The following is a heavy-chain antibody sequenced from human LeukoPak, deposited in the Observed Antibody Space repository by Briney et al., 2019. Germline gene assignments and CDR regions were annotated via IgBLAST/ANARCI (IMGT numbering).Heavy chain of an antibody. D-gene: IGHD5-18*01. Sequence: SETLSLTCTVSGGSISSGSYYWSWIRQPAGKGLEWIGRIYTSGSTNYNPSLKSRVTISVDTSKNQFSLKLSSVTAADTAVYYCARGRVDTAMVPRGRREFDYWGQGTLVTVSS. CDR2: IYTSGST. CDR1: GGSISSGSYY. CDR3: ARGRVDTAMVPRGRREFDY. J-gene: IGHJ4*02. V-gene: IGHV4-61*02.